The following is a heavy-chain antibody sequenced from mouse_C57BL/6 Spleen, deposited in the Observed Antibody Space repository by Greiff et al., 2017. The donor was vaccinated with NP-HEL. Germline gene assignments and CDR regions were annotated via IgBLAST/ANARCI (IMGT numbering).Heavy chain of an antibody. CDR2: IYPVSGET. CDR1: GYTFTDHI. CDR3: ARSPSSYGNFY. J-gene: IGHJ2*01. D-gene: IGHD2-1*01. V-gene: IGHV1-11*01. Sequence: QVQLQQSGAELASPGASVTLSCKASGYTFTDHIMNWVKKRRGQGLEWIGRIYPVSGETNYNQKFKGKATLTVDTSSSTAYMQLSSLTSEDSAVYYCARSPSSYGNFYWGQGTTLTVSS.